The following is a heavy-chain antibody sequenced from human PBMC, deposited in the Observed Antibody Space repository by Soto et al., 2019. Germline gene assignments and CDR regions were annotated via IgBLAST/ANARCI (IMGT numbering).Heavy chain of an antibody. CDR3: ARRLEQSGSSWDSGAFDI. CDR1: GFSLTTSGVG. J-gene: IGHJ3*02. V-gene: IGHV2-5*05. Sequence: QITLQESGPALVRPTETLMLTCTYSGFSLTTSGVGVGWVRQPPGKALEWLAVIYWDDDKRYAPSLRGRPTNTKDTSKNQVVLGMTHMLPMDTGTYYCARRLEQSGSSWDSGAFDIWGQGTVVAVS. CDR2: IYWDDDK. D-gene: IGHD6-6*01.